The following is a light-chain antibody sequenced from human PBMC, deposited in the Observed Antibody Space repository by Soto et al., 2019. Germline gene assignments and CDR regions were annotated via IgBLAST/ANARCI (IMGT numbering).Light chain of an antibody. J-gene: IGLJ1*01. Sequence: VLTQPASVSGSPGQSITISCTGTSSDVGLYDYVSWYQQHPGKAHQLMIYAASNRPSGVSNRFSASKCGNTASLFISGLQDEEEADYYCSSYKSDSSYVFGSGTKVTVL. V-gene: IGLV2-14*01. CDR1: SSDVGLYDY. CDR3: SSYKSDSSYV. CDR2: AAS.